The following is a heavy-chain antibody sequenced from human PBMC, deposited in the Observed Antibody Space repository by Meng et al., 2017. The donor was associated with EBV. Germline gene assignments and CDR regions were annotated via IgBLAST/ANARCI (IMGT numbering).Heavy chain of an antibody. V-gene: IGHV1-2*06. CDR3: ARSRSSPDVPLDY. CDR1: GYTFTGYY. J-gene: IGHJ4*02. Sequence: GRLVQSGAEGKKPWAAVKVSCKASGYTFTGYYRHWVRQAPGQGLEWIGRINPNSGGTNYAQKFQGRVTMTRDTSISTAYMELSRLRSDDTAVYYCARSRSSPDVPLDYCGQGTLVTVSS. CDR2: INPNSGGT. D-gene: IGHD6-19*01.